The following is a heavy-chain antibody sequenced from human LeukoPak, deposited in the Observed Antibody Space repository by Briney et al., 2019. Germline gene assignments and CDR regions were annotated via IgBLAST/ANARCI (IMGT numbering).Heavy chain of an antibody. CDR2: ISSSSSTI. CDR3: AKQVAGLLYYFDY. V-gene: IGHV3-48*01. Sequence: GGSLRLSCSASGFTFSSYEMNWVRQAPGKGLEWVSYISSSSSTIYYPDSVKGRFTIFRDNAKNSLYLQMNSLRAEDTAVYYCAKQVAGLLYYFDYWGQGTLVTVSS. D-gene: IGHD6-19*01. CDR1: GFTFSSYE. J-gene: IGHJ4*02.